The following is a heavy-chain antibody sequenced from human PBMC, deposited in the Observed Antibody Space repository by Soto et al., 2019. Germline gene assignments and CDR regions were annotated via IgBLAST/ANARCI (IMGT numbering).Heavy chain of an antibody. CDR2: IIPILGIA. V-gene: IGHV1-69*04. CDR1: GGTFSSYT. D-gene: IGHD3-9*01. J-gene: IGHJ3*02. Sequence: GASVKVSCKASGGTFSSYTISWVRQAPGQGLEWMGRIIPILGIANYAQKFQGRVTITADKSTSTAYMELSSLRSEDTAVYYCARDGEIYYDILTGWPDVFDIWGQGTMDIVSS. CDR3: ARDGEIYYDILTGWPDVFDI.